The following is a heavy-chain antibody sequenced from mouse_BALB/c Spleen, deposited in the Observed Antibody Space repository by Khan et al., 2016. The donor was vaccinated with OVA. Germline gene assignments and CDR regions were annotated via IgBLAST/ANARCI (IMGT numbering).Heavy chain of an antibody. D-gene: IGHD2-10*01. CDR1: GFSLTNYG. Sequence: QVQLKESGPGLVAPSQSLSITCTISGFSLTNYGVHWVRQPPGKGLEWLVVIWSDGSTTYNSDLKSRLSISKDNSKSQVFLKMNSLQTDDTAMYYCARQPYYHYYVMDYWGQGTSVTVS. V-gene: IGHV2-6-1*01. CDR3: ARQPYYHYYVMDY. CDR2: IWSDGST. J-gene: IGHJ4*01.